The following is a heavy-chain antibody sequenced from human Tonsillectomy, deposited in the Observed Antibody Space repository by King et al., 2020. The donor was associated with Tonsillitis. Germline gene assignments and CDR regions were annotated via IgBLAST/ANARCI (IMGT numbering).Heavy chain of an antibody. J-gene: IGHJ4*02. CDR3: AKGQDLIVVGDFLDY. CDR2: PSDDVVDK. CDR1: GFNFSNFG. D-gene: IGHD2-15*01. V-gene: IGHV3-30*18. Sequence: VQLVESGGDVFHPGRSRRLSGAASGFNFSNFGRLWCRHASGKVLKCLARPSDDVVDKYFVDSVKGRFTVSRDNSKNTLYLQMNSLRTDDTAVYYCAKGQDLIVVGDFLDYWGQGTLVTVSS.